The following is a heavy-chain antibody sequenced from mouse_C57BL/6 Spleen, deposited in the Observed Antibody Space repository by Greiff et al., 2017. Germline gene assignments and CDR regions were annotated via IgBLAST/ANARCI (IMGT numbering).Heavy chain of an antibody. Sequence: QVQLQQPGAELVKPGASVKLSCKASGYTFTSYWMQWVKQRPGQGLEWIGEIDPSDSYTNYNQKFKGKATLTVDTSSSTAYMQLSSLTSADSAVYYCARSDYYAMDYWGQGTSVTVSS. CDR3: ARSDYYAMDY. J-gene: IGHJ4*01. CDR2: IDPSDSYT. CDR1: GYTFTSYW. V-gene: IGHV1-50*01.